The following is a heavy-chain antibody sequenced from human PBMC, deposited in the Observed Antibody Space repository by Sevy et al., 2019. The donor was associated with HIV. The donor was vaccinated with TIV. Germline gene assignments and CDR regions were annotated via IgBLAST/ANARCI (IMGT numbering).Heavy chain of an antibody. CDR1: GYTFSTSD. CDR3: GRGAVGWGVSGFDH. CDR2: MTPNSGNT. Sequence: ASVKVSCKASGYTFSTSDISWVRQATGQGLEWMGWMTPNSGNTAYAQKFQGRVIMTRNISTSTAYMELSSLRSNDTAVYYCGRGAVGWGVSGFDHWGQGTLVTVSS. D-gene: IGHD1-26*01. V-gene: IGHV1-8*01. J-gene: IGHJ4*02.